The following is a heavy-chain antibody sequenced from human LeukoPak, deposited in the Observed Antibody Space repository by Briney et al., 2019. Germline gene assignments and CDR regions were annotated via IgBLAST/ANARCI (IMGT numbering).Heavy chain of an antibody. D-gene: IGHD3-22*01. Sequence: GASVKVSCKASGYTFSGYYVHWVRQAPGQGLEWMGWINPNTGATNYAQKFQGRVTMTRDTSISAAFLELSMLTSDDTAVYYCASNHYYDSSGYYSSFDYWGQGTLVTVSS. V-gene: IGHV1-2*02. J-gene: IGHJ4*02. CDR1: GYTFSGYY. CDR2: INPNTGAT. CDR3: ASNHYYDSSGYYSSFDY.